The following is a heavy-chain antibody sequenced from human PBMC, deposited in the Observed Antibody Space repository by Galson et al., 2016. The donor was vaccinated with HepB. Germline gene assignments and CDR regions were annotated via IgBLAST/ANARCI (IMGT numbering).Heavy chain of an antibody. D-gene: IGHD7-27*01. V-gene: IGHV3-48*04. CDR2: ISSSSNSM. CDR1: GFTFSDFG. J-gene: IGHJ4*02. Sequence: SLRLSCAASGFTFSDFGMHWVRQAPGKGLEWISYISSSSNSMYYADSVKGRFTISRDNAKNSLYLQMNSLRAEDTAVYYCARDHLWAFDYWGQGTLVTVSS. CDR3: ARDHLWAFDY.